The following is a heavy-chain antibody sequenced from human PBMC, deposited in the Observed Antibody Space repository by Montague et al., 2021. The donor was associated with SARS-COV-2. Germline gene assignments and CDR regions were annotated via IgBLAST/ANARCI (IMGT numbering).Heavy chain of an antibody. J-gene: IGHJ4*02. Sequence: SETLSLTCTVSGDSISTSYWAWIRQPPGKGLEWIGYIYYSGGTSYNSSLKSRVTISVDTSKNQVSLNLSSVTAADTAVYYCARRHIVASKRAFDYWGQGTLVTVSS. CDR1: GDSISTSY. CDR2: IYYSGGT. CDR3: ARRHIVASKRAFDY. V-gene: IGHV4-59*01. D-gene: IGHD2-21*01.